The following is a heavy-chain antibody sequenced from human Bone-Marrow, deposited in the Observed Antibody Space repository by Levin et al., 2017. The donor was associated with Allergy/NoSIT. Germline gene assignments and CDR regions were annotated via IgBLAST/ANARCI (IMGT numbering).Heavy chain of an antibody. CDR2: ISGSGGST. J-gene: IGHJ4*02. D-gene: IGHD3-3*01. V-gene: IGHV3-23*01. CDR3: AKEHSSITIFGVVTYYFDY. Sequence: GGSLRLSCAASGFTFSSYAMSWVRQAPGKGLEWVSAISGSGGSTYYADSVKGRFTISRDNSKNTLYLQMNSLRAEDTAVYYCAKEHSSITIFGVVTYYFDYWGQGTLVTVSS. CDR1: GFTFSSYA.